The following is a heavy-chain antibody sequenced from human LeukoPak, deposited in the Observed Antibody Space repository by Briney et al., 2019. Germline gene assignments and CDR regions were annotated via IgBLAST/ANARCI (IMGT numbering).Heavy chain of an antibody. D-gene: IGHD2-2*01. J-gene: IGHJ4*02. Sequence: ASVKVSCKVSGYTLTELSMHWVRQAPGKGLEWMGGFDPEGGETIYAQKFQGRVTMTEDTSTDTAYMELSSLRSEDTAVYYCATDSEYRLLFDYWGQGTLVTVSS. CDR1: GYTLTELS. CDR3: ATDSEYRLLFDY. CDR2: FDPEGGET. V-gene: IGHV1-24*01.